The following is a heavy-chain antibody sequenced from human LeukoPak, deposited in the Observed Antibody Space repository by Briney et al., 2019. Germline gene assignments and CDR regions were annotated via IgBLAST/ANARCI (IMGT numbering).Heavy chain of an antibody. V-gene: IGHV3-23*01. D-gene: IGHD2-21*01. CDR2: ISGSGGST. CDR3: AKAPVTSCRGAYCYPFDS. CDR1: GFTFRSYG. Sequence: GGSLRLSCAASGFTFRSYGMSWVRQAPGKGLEWVSAISGSGGSTYYADSVRGRFTISRDNSKNTLHLQLNSLRAEDTAVYFCAKAPVTSCRGAYCYPFDSWGQGTLVTVSS. J-gene: IGHJ4*02.